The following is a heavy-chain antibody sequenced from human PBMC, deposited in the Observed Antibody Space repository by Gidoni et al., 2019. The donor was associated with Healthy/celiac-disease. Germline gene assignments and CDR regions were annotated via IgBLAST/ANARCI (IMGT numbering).Heavy chain of an antibody. V-gene: IGHV3-30-3*01. CDR1: GFTFSSSS. J-gene: IGHJ4*02. Sequence: QVQLVESGGGVVQPGRSLRLSCAASGFTFSSSSLHWVRQAPGKGLEWVAVISYDGSNKYYADSVKGRFTISRDNSKNTLYLQMNSLRAEDTAVYYCARDEAWVYDSSGQKTRAPTYFDYWGQGTLVTVSS. D-gene: IGHD3-22*01. CDR2: ISYDGSNK. CDR3: ARDEAWVYDSSGQKTRAPTYFDY.